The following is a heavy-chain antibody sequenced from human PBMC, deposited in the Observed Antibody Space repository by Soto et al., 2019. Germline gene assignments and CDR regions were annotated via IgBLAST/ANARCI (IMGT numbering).Heavy chain of an antibody. V-gene: IGHV3-53*04. CDR2: LYRGGKT. Sequence: VQLVESGGGLVQPGGSLRLSCTASAFTGTSNYISWVRQTPGQRLEWVSVLYRGGKTFYTDSVRSRFTVSRHNADNTVFLQMDSLRIDDTAVYFCARGDYVYWLDSWGQGTLVTVSS. CDR3: ARGDYVYWLDS. CDR1: AFTGTSNY. D-gene: IGHD3-10*02. J-gene: IGHJ5*01.